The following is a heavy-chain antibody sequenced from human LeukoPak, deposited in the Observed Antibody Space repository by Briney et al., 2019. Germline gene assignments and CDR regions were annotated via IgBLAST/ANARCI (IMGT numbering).Heavy chain of an antibody. D-gene: IGHD3-22*01. CDR3: ARGGYYDSSGYYYGMDV. CDR1: GFTFDDYG. J-gene: IGHJ6*02. V-gene: IGHV3-20*04. CDR2: INRNGGST. Sequence: GGSLRLSCAASGFTFDDYGMSWVRQAPGKGLEWVSGINRNGGSTGYADSVKGRFIISRDNAKNSLYLQMNSLRAEDTALYYCARGGYYDSSGYYYGMDVWGQGTTVTVSS.